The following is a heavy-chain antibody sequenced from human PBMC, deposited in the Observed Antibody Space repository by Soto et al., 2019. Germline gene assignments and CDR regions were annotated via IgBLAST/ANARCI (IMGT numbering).Heavy chain of an antibody. D-gene: IGHD3-10*01. V-gene: IGHV3-53*01. J-gene: IGHJ5*02. CDR3: ARGIWFGELAFDP. Sequence: EVQLVESGGGLIQPGGSLRLSCAASGITVSDNYMSWVRQAPGKGLEWVSLIYNGGATDYADSVKGRFTISRDNSKNTLYLQMNSLRVEDTAVYYCARGIWFGELAFDPWGQGTLVTVSS. CDR2: IYNGGAT. CDR1: GITVSDNY.